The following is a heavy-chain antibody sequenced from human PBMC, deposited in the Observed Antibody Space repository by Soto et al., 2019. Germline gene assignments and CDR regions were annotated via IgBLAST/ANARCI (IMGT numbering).Heavy chain of an antibody. Sequence: ASVKVSCAASGFPFSTYWMHWVRQAPGKGPVWVSRINNDGSTTRYADSVKGRFTISRDNAKNTLYLQMNSLRAEDTAVYYCASQGLYYYGLDVWGQGTTVTVSS. CDR2: INNDGSTT. CDR1: GFPFSTYW. J-gene: IGHJ6*02. V-gene: IGHV3-74*01. CDR3: ASQGLYYYGLDV.